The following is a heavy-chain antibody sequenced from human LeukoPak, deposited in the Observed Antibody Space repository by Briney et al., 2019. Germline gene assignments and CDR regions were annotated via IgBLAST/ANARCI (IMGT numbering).Heavy chain of an antibody. D-gene: IGHD2-21*02. V-gene: IGHV4-31*03. CDR3: ATALAYCGGDCYPNYFDY. CDR2: IYYSGST. J-gene: IGHJ4*02. Sequence: PSQTLSLTCTVSGGSFRGGGYYWSSIRQHPGKGLEWVGYIYYSGSTYYNPSLKSRVTISVDTSKNQFSLKLSSVTAADTAVYYCATALAYCGGDCYPNYFDYWGQGTLVTVSS. CDR1: GGSFRGGGYY.